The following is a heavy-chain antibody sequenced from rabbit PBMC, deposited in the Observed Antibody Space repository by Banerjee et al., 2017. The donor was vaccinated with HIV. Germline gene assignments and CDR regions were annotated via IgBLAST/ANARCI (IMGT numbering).Heavy chain of an antibody. CDR2: IYTGSSGST. J-gene: IGHJ4*01. CDR3: ARDLAGVIGWNFNL. D-gene: IGHD4-1*01. V-gene: IGHV1S45*01. CDR1: GFSFSNNYY. Sequence: QEQLEESGGDLVQPEGSLTLTCTASGFSFSNNYYIHWVRQAPGKGLEWIACIYTGSSGSTWYASWAKGRFTISKTSSTTVTLQMTSLTAADTATYFCARDLAGVIGWNFNLWGQGTLVTVS.